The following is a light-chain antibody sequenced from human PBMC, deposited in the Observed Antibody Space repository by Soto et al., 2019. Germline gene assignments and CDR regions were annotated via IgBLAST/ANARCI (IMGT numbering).Light chain of an antibody. CDR1: SSNIGVNS. CDR2: DDN. J-gene: IGLJ1*01. CDR3: GSWDSSVSAYV. V-gene: IGLV1-51*01. Sequence: SVLTQPPSVSAAPGQKVTISCSGSSSNIGVNSVSWYQQLPGTAPKLLIYDDNKRPSGIPDRFSGSTSGTSATLGITGFQTGDEADYYCGSWDSSVSAYVFGSGTKV.